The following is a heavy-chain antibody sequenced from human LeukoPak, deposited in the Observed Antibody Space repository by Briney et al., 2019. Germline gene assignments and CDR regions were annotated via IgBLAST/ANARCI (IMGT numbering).Heavy chain of an antibody. V-gene: IGHV1-24*01. D-gene: IGHD2-2*02. CDR3: ATTKADIVVVPAAIRRGNWFDP. CDR1: GYTLTELS. Sequence: ASVKVSCKVSGYTLTELSMHWVRQAPGKGLEWMGGFDPEDGETIYAQKFQGRVTMTEDTSTDTAYMELSSLRSEDTVVYYCATTKADIVVVPAAIRRGNWFDPWGQGTLVTVSS. CDR2: FDPEDGET. J-gene: IGHJ5*02.